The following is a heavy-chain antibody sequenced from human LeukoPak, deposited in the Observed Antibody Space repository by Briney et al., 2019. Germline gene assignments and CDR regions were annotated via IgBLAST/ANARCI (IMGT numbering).Heavy chain of an antibody. CDR3: ARVVGYAFDI. V-gene: IGHV3-30*09. CDR1: GFTFSSSA. J-gene: IGHJ3*02. Sequence: GGSLRLSCAASGFTFSSSAMHWVRQAPGKGLEWVAVISSDGNNKYYADSVKGRFAVSRDNSKNTLHLQMNSLRAEDTAVYYCARVVGYAFDIWGQGTMVTVSS. D-gene: IGHD2-21*01. CDR2: ISSDGNNK.